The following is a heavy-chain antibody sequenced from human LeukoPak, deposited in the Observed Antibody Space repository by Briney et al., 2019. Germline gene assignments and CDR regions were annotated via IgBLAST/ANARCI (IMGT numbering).Heavy chain of an antibody. CDR1: GFTFSSYS. D-gene: IGHD3-16*01. Sequence: PGGSLRLSCAASGFTFSSYSMNWVRQGPGKGREWVANIREDGSEKDYVDSVKGRFNISRDNAKNSLYLQMNSLRAEDTAVYYCARDRIGGEEYWGQGTLVTVSS. CDR3: ARDRIGGEEY. CDR2: IREDGSEK. J-gene: IGHJ4*02. V-gene: IGHV3-7*01.